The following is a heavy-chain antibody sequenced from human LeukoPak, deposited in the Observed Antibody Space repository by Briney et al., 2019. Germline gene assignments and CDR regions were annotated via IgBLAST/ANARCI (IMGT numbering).Heavy chain of an antibody. CDR3: ASSMGFWNAEFTSITD. Sequence: PGGSLRLSCAASGFIFSAFGMTWVRQPPGKGLEWVSAINSGGGVTYYADSVKGRFTISRYNSENTLFLQMDSLRAEDTAVYFCASSMGFWNAEFTSITDWGQGTQVTVSS. J-gene: IGHJ4*02. D-gene: IGHD1-1*01. CDR2: INSGGGVT. CDR1: GFIFSAFG. V-gene: IGHV3-23*01.